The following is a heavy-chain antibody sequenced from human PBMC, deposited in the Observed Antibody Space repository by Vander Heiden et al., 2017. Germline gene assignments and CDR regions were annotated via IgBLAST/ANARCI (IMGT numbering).Heavy chain of an antibody. V-gene: IGHV4-38-2*02. CDR3: VRRTVAGVVYISPTFDS. Sequence: QLQLQESGPGLVKPSETLSLTCTVSDWSISTHFCWGWVRQPPGKGLEWIGDVYYLGSTFYKPSLKSRVAISIDTSKNQFSLKLTSVTAADTAVYYCVRRTVAGVVYISPTFDSWGPGTLVTVSS. CDR1: DWSISTHFC. CDR2: VYYLGST. D-gene: IGHD1-1*01. J-gene: IGHJ4*02.